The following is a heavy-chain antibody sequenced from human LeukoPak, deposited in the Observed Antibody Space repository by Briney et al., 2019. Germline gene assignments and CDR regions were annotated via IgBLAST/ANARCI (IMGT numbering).Heavy chain of an antibody. CDR2: LYYSGKT. D-gene: IGHD4-23*01. Sequence: PSDTLSLTCIISDDSISSSTYYWGWIRQPPGKGLEWIGTLYYSGKTYYNPSLKSRVTISIDTSKNQLSLKLTSATAADTAVYYCARGAVVTRYRRSWFDPWGQGTLVTVSS. CDR3: ARGAVVTRYRRSWFDP. J-gene: IGHJ5*02. V-gene: IGHV4-39*07. CDR1: DDSISSSTYY.